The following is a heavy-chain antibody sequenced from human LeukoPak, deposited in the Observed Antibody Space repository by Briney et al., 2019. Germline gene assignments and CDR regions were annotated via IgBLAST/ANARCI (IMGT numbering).Heavy chain of an antibody. J-gene: IGHJ5*02. CDR2: ISGSGGST. D-gene: IGHD2-15*01. CDR1: GFTFSSYA. Sequence: GGSLRPSCAASGFTFSSYAMSWVRQAPGKGLEWVSAISGSGGSTYYADSVKGRFTISRDNSKNTLYLQMNSLRAEDTAVYYCAKGGYCSGGSCYANWFDPWGQGTLVTVSS. CDR3: AKGGYCSGGSCYANWFDP. V-gene: IGHV3-23*01.